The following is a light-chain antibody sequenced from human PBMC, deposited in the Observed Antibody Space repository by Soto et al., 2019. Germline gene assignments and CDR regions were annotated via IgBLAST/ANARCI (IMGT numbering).Light chain of an antibody. Sequence: DIQMTQSPSTLSGSVGDRVTITCRASQTISSWLAWYQTKPGKAPKLLIYKASTLKSGVPSRVSGSGSGTEFTLTISSLQPDDFATYYCQHYNSYSEAFGQGTKVDIK. V-gene: IGKV1-5*03. CDR2: KAS. CDR1: QTISSW. J-gene: IGKJ1*01. CDR3: QHYNSYSEA.